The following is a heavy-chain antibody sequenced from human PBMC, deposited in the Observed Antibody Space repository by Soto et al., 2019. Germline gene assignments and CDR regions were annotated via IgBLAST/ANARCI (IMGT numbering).Heavy chain of an antibody. CDR1: GFAFSSEW. D-gene: IGHD2-15*01. J-gene: IGHJ4*02. V-gene: IGHV3-74*01. CDR3: TSDTFGARDS. CDR2: IDPYDTGI. Sequence: GSLRLSCAASGFAFSSEWMHWVRQAPGKGLVWVSRIDPYDTGITYADSVKGRFTISRDNAKNTLYLQMNSLRAEDTAVYYCTSDTFGARDSWGQGTLVTVSS.